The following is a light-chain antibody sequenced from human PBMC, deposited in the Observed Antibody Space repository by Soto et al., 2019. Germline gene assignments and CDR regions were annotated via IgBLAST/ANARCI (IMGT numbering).Light chain of an antibody. CDR1: QSISSW. CDR2: DAS. V-gene: IGKV1-5*01. J-gene: IGKJ2*01. Sequence: DIQMTQSPSTLSASVGDRVTITCRASQSISSWLAWYQQKPGKAPKLLIYDASSLESGVPSRFSGSGSGTEFSLTISSLQPDDFAAYYCHQYNSYPMYTFGQGTKLEIQ. CDR3: HQYNSYPMYT.